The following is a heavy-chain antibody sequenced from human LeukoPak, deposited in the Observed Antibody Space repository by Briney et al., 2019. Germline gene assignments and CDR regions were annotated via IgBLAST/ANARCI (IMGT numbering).Heavy chain of an antibody. J-gene: IGHJ4*02. CDR1: GYTFTSYA. V-gene: IGHV1-69*04. CDR3: ANTPYYDSSGYRFDY. Sequence: ASVKVSCKASGYTFTSYAISWVRQAPGQGLEWMGRIIPILGIANCAQKFQGRVTITADKSTSTAYIELSSLRSEDTAVYYCANTPYYDSSGYRFDYWGQGTLVTVSS. CDR2: IIPILGIA. D-gene: IGHD3-22*01.